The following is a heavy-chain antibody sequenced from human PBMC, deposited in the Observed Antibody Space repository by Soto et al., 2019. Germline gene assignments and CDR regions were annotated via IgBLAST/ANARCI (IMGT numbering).Heavy chain of an antibody. Sequence: PGGSLRLSFAASGFPFSSYSMNWVRQAPGKGLEWVSYISSSSSTIYYDDSVKGRFTIARDNAKNSLYLQMNSLRAEDTAVYYCARDPYCSGGSCYFVAFDIWGQGTMVTVSS. CDR3: ARDPYCSGGSCYFVAFDI. D-gene: IGHD2-15*01. V-gene: IGHV3-48*01. CDR1: GFPFSSYS. CDR2: ISSSSSTI. J-gene: IGHJ3*02.